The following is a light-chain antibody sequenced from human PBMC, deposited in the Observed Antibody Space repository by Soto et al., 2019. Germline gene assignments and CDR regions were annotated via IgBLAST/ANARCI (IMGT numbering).Light chain of an antibody. CDR1: QSVSSSY. J-gene: IGKJ5*01. Sequence: EIVLTQSPGTLSLSPGEGATLSCRASQSVSSSYIAWYQQRPGQTPSLLIYGASTRATGIPDRFSGSGSGTHFTLTIGRLEPQDSAMYYCQQYVISVTFGQGTRLEIK. CDR3: QQYVISVT. CDR2: GAS. V-gene: IGKV3-20*01.